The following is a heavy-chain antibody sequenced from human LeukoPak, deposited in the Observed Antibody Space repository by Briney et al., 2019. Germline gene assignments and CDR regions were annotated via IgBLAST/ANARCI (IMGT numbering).Heavy chain of an antibody. Sequence: GGPLRLSCAASGFTFDDYGMSWVRQAPGKGLEWVSGINWNGGSTGYADSVKGRFTNSRDNAKNSLYLQMNSLRAEDTALYYCAREIVVVPAAIPGFDPWGQGTLVTVSS. V-gene: IGHV3-20*04. CDR2: INWNGGST. CDR1: GFTFDDYG. D-gene: IGHD2-2*02. J-gene: IGHJ5*02. CDR3: AREIVVVPAAIPGFDP.